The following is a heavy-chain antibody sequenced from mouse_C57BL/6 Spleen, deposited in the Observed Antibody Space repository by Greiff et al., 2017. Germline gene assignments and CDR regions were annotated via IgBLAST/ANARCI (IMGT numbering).Heavy chain of an antibody. Sequence: QVQLQQSGAELVRPGASVTLSCKASGYTFTDYEMHWVKQTPVHGLEWIGAIDPETGGTAYNQKFKGKAILTADKSSSTAYMELRSLTSEASAVYYCTRLHYYGFPYYFDYWGQGTTLTVSS. CDR1: GYTFTDYE. CDR2: IDPETGGT. D-gene: IGHD1-1*01. V-gene: IGHV1-15*01. CDR3: TRLHYYGFPYYFDY. J-gene: IGHJ2*01.